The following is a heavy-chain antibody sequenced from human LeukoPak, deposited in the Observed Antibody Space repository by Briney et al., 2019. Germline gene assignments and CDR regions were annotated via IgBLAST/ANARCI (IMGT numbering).Heavy chain of an antibody. CDR1: GGSISSSSYY. V-gene: IGHV4-39*07. J-gene: IGHJ4*02. CDR2: IYYSGST. D-gene: IGHD3-22*01. CDR3: ARDHLPGTRYYYDSSGYTDY. Sequence: SETLSLTCTVSGGSISSSSYYWGWIRQPPGKGLEWIGSIYYSGSTYYNPSLKSRVTISVDTSKNQFSLKLSSVTAADTAVYYCARDHLPGTRYYYDSSGYTDYWGQGTLVTVSS.